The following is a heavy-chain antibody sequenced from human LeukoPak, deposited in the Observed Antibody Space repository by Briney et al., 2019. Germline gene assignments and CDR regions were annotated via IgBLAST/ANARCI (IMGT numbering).Heavy chain of an antibody. D-gene: IGHD2/OR15-2a*01. J-gene: IGHJ4*02. CDR2: IFGAESFT. Sequence: GGSPRLSSAVSGFTLSSYVMSCVRQAPRKGLVWVALIFGAESFTRYADSVMGRFAISRDNVKNSVYLQMNGLRAEDTAVYYCVSFYETYWGRGTLVTVSS. CDR1: GFTLSSYV. V-gene: IGHV3-74*01. CDR3: VSFYETY.